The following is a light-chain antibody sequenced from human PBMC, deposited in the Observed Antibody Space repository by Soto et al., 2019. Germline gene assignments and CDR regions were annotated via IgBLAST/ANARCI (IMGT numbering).Light chain of an antibody. CDR2: AAS. CDR3: QQSYSTPRIT. Sequence: DIQMTQSPSSLSASVGDRVTITCRASQGISSYLNWYQQKPGKAPKRLIYAASSLQSGVPSRFSGSGSGTDFTLTISSLQPEDFATYYCQQSYSTPRITFGQGTRLEIK. J-gene: IGKJ5*01. V-gene: IGKV1-39*01. CDR1: QGISSY.